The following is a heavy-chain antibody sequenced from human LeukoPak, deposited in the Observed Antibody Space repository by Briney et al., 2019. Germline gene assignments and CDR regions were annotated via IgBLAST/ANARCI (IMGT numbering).Heavy chain of an antibody. J-gene: IGHJ4*02. CDR2: ISAYNGNK. CDR3: ARDHASSPAARLDY. Sequence: ASVKVSCKASGYTFTYYAISWVRQAPGHGLEWMGWISAYNGNKNYAQKLQGRVTMTTYTSTRTAYMELRSLRSDDTAMYYCARDHASSPAARLDYWGQGTLVTVSS. CDR1: GYTFTYYA. D-gene: IGHD6-6*01. V-gene: IGHV1-18*01.